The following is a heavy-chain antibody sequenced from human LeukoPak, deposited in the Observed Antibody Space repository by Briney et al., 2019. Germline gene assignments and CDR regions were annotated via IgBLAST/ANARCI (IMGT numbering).Heavy chain of an antibody. V-gene: IGHV3-23*01. CDR2: ISGSGGST. CDR3: AKCSGGNCYHYDDH. D-gene: IGHD2-15*01. J-gene: IGHJ5*02. Sequence: GGSLRLSCAASGFTFSSYAMAWVRQAPGEGLEWVSGISGSGGSTFYADSVKGRFTISRDNAKDSLYLQMNSLRAEDTAVYYCAKCSGGNCYHYDDHWGQGTLVTVSP. CDR1: GFTFSSYA.